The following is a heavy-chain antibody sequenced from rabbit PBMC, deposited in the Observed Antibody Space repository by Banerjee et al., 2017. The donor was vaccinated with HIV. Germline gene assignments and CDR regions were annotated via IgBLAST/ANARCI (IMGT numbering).Heavy chain of an antibody. CDR1: GLDFSSSYW. CDR3: ARGVPGYGWTTRLDL. Sequence: QSLEESGGDLVKPGASLTLTCTASGLDFSSSYWICWVRQAPGKGLEWIGCIYTNSGTTWYASWAKGRFTISKTSSTTVTLQMTSLTAADTATYFCARGVPGYGWTTRLDLWGPGTLVTVS. J-gene: IGHJ3*01. D-gene: IGHD7-1*01. CDR2: IYTNSGTT. V-gene: IGHV1S40*01.